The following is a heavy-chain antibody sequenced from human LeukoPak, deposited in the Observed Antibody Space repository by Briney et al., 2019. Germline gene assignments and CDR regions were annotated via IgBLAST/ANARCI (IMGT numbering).Heavy chain of an antibody. CDR3: VSWRWLQSSFDY. D-gene: IGHD5-24*01. J-gene: IGHJ4*02. V-gene: IGHV3-21*01. CDR1: GFTFSSFN. Sequence: GGSLRLSCAASGFTFSSFNMNWVRQAPGKAMEWVSSITSSGTHIFYADSVRGRFAISRDNAKNSLYLQMDSLGPDDTAVYYCVSWRWLQSSFDYWSQGTLVTVSS. CDR2: ITSSGTHI.